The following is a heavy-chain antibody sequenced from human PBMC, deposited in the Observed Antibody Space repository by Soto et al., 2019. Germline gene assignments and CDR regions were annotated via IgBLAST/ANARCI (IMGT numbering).Heavy chain of an antibody. CDR3: ARHRGAVVPMVHYYYYYYMDV. J-gene: IGHJ6*03. D-gene: IGHD2-15*01. Sequence: PSETMSLTCTVSGGYISSYYWCWIRQHPGKGLEWIGSIYYSGSTYYNPSLKSRVTISVDTSKNQFSLKLSSVTAADTAVYYCARHRGAVVPMVHYYYYYYMDVWGKGTTVTVSS. CDR2: IYYSGST. CDR1: GGYISSYY. V-gene: IGHV4-59*08.